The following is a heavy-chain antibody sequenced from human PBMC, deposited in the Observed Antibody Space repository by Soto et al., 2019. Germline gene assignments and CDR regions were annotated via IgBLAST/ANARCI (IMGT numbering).Heavy chain of an antibody. CDR3: ARGTLKSITIFGVVIQKGNWFDP. V-gene: IGHV4-34*01. CDR1: GGSFSGYY. Sequence: SETLSLTCAVYGGSFSGYYWSWIRQPPGKGLEWIGEINHSGSTNYNPSLKSRVTISVDTSKNQFSPKLSSVTAADTAVYYCARGTLKSITIFGVVIQKGNWFDPWGQGTLVTVSS. CDR2: INHSGST. J-gene: IGHJ5*02. D-gene: IGHD3-3*01.